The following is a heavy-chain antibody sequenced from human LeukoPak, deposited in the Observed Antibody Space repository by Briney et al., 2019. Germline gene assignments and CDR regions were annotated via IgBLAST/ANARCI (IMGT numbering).Heavy chain of an antibody. V-gene: IGHV5-51*01. Sequence: GESLKISCKGSGYSFTNYWIGWVRQMPGKGLEWMGIIYPGDFDTRYNPSFQGQLTISADKSISTAYLQWTSLKASDTAMYYCASGGKTWLVDYWGQGTLVTVSS. CDR2: IYPGDFDT. CDR3: ASGGKTWLVDY. CDR1: GYSFTNYW. J-gene: IGHJ4*02. D-gene: IGHD5-12*01.